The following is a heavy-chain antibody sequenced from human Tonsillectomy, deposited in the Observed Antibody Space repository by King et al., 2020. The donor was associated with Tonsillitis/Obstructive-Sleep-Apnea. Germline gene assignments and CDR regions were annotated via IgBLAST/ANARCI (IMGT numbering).Heavy chain of an antibody. CDR1: DYTFTSYG. CDR3: ARAVSESSYGGFDI. CDR2: ISADNGNT. V-gene: IGHV1-18*01. Sequence: VQLVESGAEVKKPGASVKLSCKAADYTFTSYGISWVRQAPGEGLEWMGWISADNGNTKYAQKVQGRVTMTTDTSTSTAYMELRSLRSDDTAVYSCARAVSESSYGGFDIWGQGTMVTVSS. D-gene: IGHD1-26*01. J-gene: IGHJ3*02.